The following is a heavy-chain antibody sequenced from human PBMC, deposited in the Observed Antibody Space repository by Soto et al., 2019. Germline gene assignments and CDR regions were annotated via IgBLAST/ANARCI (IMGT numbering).Heavy chain of an antibody. CDR2: LSGSGGTS. CDR3: AKDLYYGSGSYYAFDY. D-gene: IGHD3-10*01. Sequence: PGGSLRLSCAASGFTFSSYAMSWVLQAPGKGLEWVSALSGSGGTSYYADSMKGRFTISRDNSKNTLDLQMNSLRAEDTAVYYCAKDLYYGSGSYYAFDYWGQGTLVTVSS. J-gene: IGHJ4*02. V-gene: IGHV3-23*01. CDR1: GFTFSSYA.